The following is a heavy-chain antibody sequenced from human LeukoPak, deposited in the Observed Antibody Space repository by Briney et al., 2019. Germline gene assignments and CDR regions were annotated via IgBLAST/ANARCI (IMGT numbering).Heavy chain of an antibody. CDR3: ARGSITPYYFDY. D-gene: IGHD3-16*01. CDR1: GGSISSYY. J-gene: IGHJ4*02. V-gene: IGHV4-59*01. Sequence: SETLSLTCTVSGGSISSYYWSWIRQPPGKGLEWIGYIYYSGSTNYNPSLESRVTISVDTSKNQFSLKLSSVTAADTAVYYCARGSITPYYFDYWGQGTLVTVSS. CDR2: IYYSGST.